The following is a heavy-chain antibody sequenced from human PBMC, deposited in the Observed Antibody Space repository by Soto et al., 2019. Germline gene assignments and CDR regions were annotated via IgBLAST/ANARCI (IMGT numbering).Heavy chain of an antibody. CDR3: ARGPVGAAFDY. D-gene: IGHD1-26*01. CDR2: INHSGNT. V-gene: IGHV4-34*01. Sequence: SETLSLTCSVYGGSFSGYYWSWIRQPPGKGLEWIGEINHSGNTNYNPSLKSRVTISVDTSKNQFFRKLSPVTAADTAVYYCARGPVGAAFDYWGQGTLVTVSS. CDR1: GGSFSGYY. J-gene: IGHJ4*02.